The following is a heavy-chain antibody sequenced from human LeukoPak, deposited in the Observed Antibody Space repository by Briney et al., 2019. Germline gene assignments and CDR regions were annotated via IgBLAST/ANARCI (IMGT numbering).Heavy chain of an antibody. CDR3: ARLYDILTGNSFDY. CDR1: GYSLTNYW. D-gene: IGHD3-9*01. Sequence: GESLKISCKDSGYSLTNYWIGWVRQMPGKGLEWMGIIYPGDSDTRYSPSFQGQVTISADKSISTAYLQWSSLKASDTAMYYCARLYDILTGNSFDYWGQGTLVTVSS. J-gene: IGHJ4*02. V-gene: IGHV5-51*01. CDR2: IYPGDSDT.